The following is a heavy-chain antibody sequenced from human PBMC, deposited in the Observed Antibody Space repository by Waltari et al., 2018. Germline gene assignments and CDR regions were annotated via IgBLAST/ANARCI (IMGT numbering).Heavy chain of an antibody. CDR1: GYTFTSYY. Sequence: QVQLVQSGAEVKKPGASVKVSCKASGYTFTSYYMHWVRQAPGQGLEWMGIISPSGGSTGYARKVQGRGTMTRDTSTSTVYMELSSLRSEDTAVYYRARDKVAVAGTPDAFDIWGQGTMVTVSS. J-gene: IGHJ3*02. CDR2: ISPSGGST. D-gene: IGHD6-19*01. CDR3: ARDKVAVAGTPDAFDI. V-gene: IGHV1-46*01.